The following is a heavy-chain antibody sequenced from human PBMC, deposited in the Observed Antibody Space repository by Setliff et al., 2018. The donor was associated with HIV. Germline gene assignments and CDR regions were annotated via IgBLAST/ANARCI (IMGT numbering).Heavy chain of an antibody. CDR1: GFTFSNSW. D-gene: IGHD3-22*01. J-gene: IGHJ4*02. CDR3: VTGVGTSSVDY. CDR2: IKTKTQRGTT. Sequence: PGGSLRLSCAAPGFTFSNSWMTWVRQAPGKGLEWVGRIKTKTQRGTTDYAAPAKGRFIISRDDSKNTLYLQMNSLRSEDTAVYYCVTGVGTSSVDYWGQGTMVTVSS. V-gene: IGHV3-15*01.